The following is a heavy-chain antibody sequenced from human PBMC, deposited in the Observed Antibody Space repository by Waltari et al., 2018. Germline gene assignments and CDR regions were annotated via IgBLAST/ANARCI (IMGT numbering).Heavy chain of an antibody. CDR1: GFTFSTYW. V-gene: IGHV3-74*01. Sequence: DVQLVESGGGLVQPGGSLRLSCTASGFTFSTYWMHWVRHGPGTGLMWVSRIDSDGSSTSYEDSVRGRFTNSRDNAKNTLYLQMNSVRDEDTAVYYCGRARVQGVKYFEYWGRGTLVTVSS. CDR3: GRARVQGVKYFEY. CDR2: IDSDGSST. D-gene: IGHD3-10*01. J-gene: IGHJ4*02.